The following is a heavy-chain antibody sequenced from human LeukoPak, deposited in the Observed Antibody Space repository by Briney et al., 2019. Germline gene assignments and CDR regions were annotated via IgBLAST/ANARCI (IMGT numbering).Heavy chain of an antibody. V-gene: IGHV4-39*07. J-gene: IGHJ4*02. CDR1: GGSIRSSYYY. D-gene: IGHD3-10*01. CDR3: ARGRYYGSGRPFDY. Sequence: SETLSLTCTVSGGSIRSSYYYWGWIRQPPGKGLEWIGSIYDSGSTYYNPSLKSRVTISVDTSKNQFSLKLSSVTAADTAVYYCARGRYYGSGRPFDYWGQGTLVTVSS. CDR2: IYDSGST.